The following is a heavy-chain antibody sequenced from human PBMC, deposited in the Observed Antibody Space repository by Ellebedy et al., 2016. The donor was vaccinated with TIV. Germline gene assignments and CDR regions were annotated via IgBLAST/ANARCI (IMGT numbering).Heavy chain of an antibody. CDR1: GFTFTNYW. D-gene: IGHD3-10*01. V-gene: IGHV3-7*04. CDR3: TRGYSGSANWFDP. J-gene: IGHJ5*02. Sequence: PGGSLRLSCAASGFTFTNYWMSWVRQAPGKGLEWVANIKPDGSVTYYLDSVKGRFTISRDNAKNTLYLQMNSLRAEDTAVYCCTRGYSGSANWFDPWGQGTLVTVSS. CDR2: IKPDGSVT.